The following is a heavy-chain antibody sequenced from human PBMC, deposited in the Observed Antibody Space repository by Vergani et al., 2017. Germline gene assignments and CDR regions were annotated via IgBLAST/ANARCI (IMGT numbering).Heavy chain of an antibody. V-gene: IGHV3-30-3*01. J-gene: IGHJ6*02. D-gene: IGHD3-10*01. CDR2: ISYDGSNK. Sequence: QVQLVESGGGVVQPGRSLRLSCAASGFTFSSYAMHWVRQAPGKGLEWGAVISYDGSNKYYADSVKGRFTISRDNSKNTLYLQMNSLRAEDTAVYYCARDGSGSSYYYYYGMDVWGQGTTVTVSS. CDR3: ARDGSGSSYYYYYGMDV. CDR1: GFTFSSYA.